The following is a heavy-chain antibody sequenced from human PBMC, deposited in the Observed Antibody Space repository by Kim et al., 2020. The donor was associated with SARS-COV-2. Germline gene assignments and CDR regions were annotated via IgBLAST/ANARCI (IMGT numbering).Heavy chain of an antibody. CDR2: IVVGSGDT. D-gene: IGHD6-13*01. CDR1: GYTFSRST. Sequence: SVKVSCKASGYTFSRSTVQWVRQARGQRLEWIGYIVVGSGDTNYARRFQERVTFTRDLATRTAYMELSSLRSEDTAIYYCAAEYTTSWVLRYGVDAWGQGTTVTVSS. J-gene: IGHJ6*02. CDR3: AAEYTTSWVLRYGVDA. V-gene: IGHV1-58*01.